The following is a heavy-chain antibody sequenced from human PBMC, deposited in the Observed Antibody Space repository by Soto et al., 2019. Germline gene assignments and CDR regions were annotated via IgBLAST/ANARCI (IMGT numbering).Heavy chain of an antibody. CDR1: GGTFSSYA. D-gene: IGHD6-13*01. J-gene: IGHJ6*02. Sequence: SVKVSCKASGGTFSSYAISWVRQAPGQGLEWMGGIIPIFGTANYAQKFQGRVTITADESTSTAYMELSSLRSEDTAVYYCARGNSSSWLYYYYYHGMDVWGQGTTVTVSS. CDR3: ARGNSSSWLYYYYYHGMDV. V-gene: IGHV1-69*13. CDR2: IIPIFGTA.